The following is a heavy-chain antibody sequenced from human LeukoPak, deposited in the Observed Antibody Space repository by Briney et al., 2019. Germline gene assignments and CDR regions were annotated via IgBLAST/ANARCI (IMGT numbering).Heavy chain of an antibody. CDR3: ATALDIVATPGNY. V-gene: IGHV1-24*01. CDR2: FDPEDGET. CDR1: GYTLTELS. Sequence: ALVKVSCKVSGYTLTELSMHWVRQAPGKGLEWMGGFDPEDGETIYAQKFQGRVTMTEDTSTDTAYMELSSLRSEDTAVYYCATALDIVATPGNYWGQGTLVTVSS. D-gene: IGHD5-12*01. J-gene: IGHJ4*02.